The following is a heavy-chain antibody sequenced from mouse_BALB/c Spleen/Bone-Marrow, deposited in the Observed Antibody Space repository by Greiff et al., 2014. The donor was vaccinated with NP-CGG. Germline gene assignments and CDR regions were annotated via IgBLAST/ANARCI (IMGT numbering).Heavy chain of an antibody. D-gene: IGHD1-1*01. CDR1: GFTFSSYT. J-gene: IGHJ4*01. CDR2: ISSGGSYT. Sequence: EVKLQESGGGLVKPGGSLKLSCAASGFTFSSYTMSWVRQTPEKRLEWVATISSGGSYTYYPDSVKGRFTISRDNAKNTLYLRMSSLKSEDTAMYYCTRDPFYYGSSYAMDYWGQGTSITVSS. CDR3: TRDPFYYGSSYAMDY. V-gene: IGHV5-6-4*01.